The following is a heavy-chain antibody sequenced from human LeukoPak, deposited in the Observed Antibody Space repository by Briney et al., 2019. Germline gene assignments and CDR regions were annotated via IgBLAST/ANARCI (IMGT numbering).Heavy chain of an antibody. V-gene: IGHV3-11*06. Sequence: GGSLRLSCAASGFTFSDYYMTWIRQAPGKGPEWVSYISSSSSYTNYADSVKGRFTISRDNTKNSLYLQMNSLRAEDTAVYYCARVTAVAAPLTYWGQGTLVTVSS. CDR3: ARVTAVAAPLTY. D-gene: IGHD6-19*01. CDR1: GFTFSDYY. CDR2: ISSSSSYT. J-gene: IGHJ4*02.